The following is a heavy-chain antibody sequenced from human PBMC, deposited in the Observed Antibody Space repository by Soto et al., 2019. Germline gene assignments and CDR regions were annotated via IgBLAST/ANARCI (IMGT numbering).Heavy chain of an antibody. V-gene: IGHV1-58*01. J-gene: IGHJ6*02. D-gene: IGHD3-3*01. Sequence: ASVKVSCKASGFTFTSSAVQWVRQARGQRLEWIGWIVVGRGNTNYAQKFQERVTITRDMATSTAYRELSSLRSEDTAVYYCEAEAYYDFWSGYDYYGMDVWG. CDR3: EAEAYYDFWSGYDYYGMDV. CDR2: IVVGRGNT. CDR1: GFTFTSSA.